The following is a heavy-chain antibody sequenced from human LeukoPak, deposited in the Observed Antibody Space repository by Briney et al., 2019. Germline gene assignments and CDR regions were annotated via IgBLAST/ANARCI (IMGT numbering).Heavy chain of an antibody. CDR2: IYYSGST. J-gene: IGHJ4*02. CDR1: GGSISSYY. CDR3: ARERRAGGWQHGEYYFDS. D-gene: IGHD6-19*01. V-gene: IGHV4-59*01. Sequence: SETLSLTCTVSGGSISSYYWSWIRQPPGKGLEWIGYIYYSGSTNYNPSLKSRVTISVDTSKNQFSLKMTSVTAADTAVYYCARERRAGGWQHGEYYFDSWGQGSLVTVSS.